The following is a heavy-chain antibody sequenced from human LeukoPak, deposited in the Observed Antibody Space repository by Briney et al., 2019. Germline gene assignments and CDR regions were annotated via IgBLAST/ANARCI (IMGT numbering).Heavy chain of an antibody. CDR3: ARDGLGYYDTRGAFDI. V-gene: IGHV3-21*01. D-gene: IGHD3-22*01. Sequence: GGSLRLSCAASGFSFRSYTMNWVRQAQGKGLEWVSFISSGSSDIYYSDSLEGRFTISRGDAKNSLYLQMNSLRAEDTAVYYCARDGLGYYDTRGAFDIWGQGTMVTVSP. CDR1: GFSFRSYT. J-gene: IGHJ3*02. CDR2: ISSGSSDI.